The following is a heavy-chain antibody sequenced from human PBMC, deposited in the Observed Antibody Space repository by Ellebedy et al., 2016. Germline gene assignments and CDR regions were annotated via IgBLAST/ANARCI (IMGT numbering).Heavy chain of an antibody. CDR1: GYTFTSYD. CDR3: ARDRSGTSYAFDI. CDR2: INPNSGGT. D-gene: IGHD2-2*01. V-gene: IGHV1-2*02. Sequence: ASVKVSCXASGYTFTSYDINWVRQATGQGLEWMGWINPNSGGTNYAQKFQGRVTMTRDTSISTAYMELSRLRSDDTAVYYCARDRSGTSYAFDIWGQGTMVTVSS. J-gene: IGHJ3*02.